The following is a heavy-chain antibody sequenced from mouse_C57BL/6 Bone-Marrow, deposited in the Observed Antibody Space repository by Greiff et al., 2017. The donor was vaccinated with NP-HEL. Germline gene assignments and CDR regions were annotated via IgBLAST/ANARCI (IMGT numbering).Heavy chain of an antibody. CDR3: AITTVVAPDY. J-gene: IGHJ2*01. Sequence: VQLQESGAELVKPGASVKLSCKASGYTFTSYWMHWVKQRPGQGLEWIGMIHPNSGSTNYNEKFKSKATLTVDKSSSTAYMQLSSLTSEDSAVYYCAITTVVAPDYWGQGTTLTVSS. CDR2: IHPNSGST. D-gene: IGHD1-1*01. V-gene: IGHV1-64*01. CDR1: GYTFTSYW.